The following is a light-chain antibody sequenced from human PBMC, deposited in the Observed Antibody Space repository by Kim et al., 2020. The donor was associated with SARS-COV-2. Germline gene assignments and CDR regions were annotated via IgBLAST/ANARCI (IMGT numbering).Light chain of an antibody. J-gene: IGLJ2*01. V-gene: IGLV4-69*01. CDR1: SGHSSYA. CDR3: QTWGTGWHVV. Sequence: QLVLTQLPSASASLGASVKLTCTLSSGHSSYAIAWHQQQPEKGPRYLMKLNSDGSHSKGDGIPDRFSGSSSGAERYLTISSLQSEDEADYYCQTWGTGWHVVFGGGTQLTVL. CDR2: LNSDGSH.